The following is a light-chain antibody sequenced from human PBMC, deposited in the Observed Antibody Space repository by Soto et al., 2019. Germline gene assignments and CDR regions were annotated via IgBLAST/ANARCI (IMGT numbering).Light chain of an antibody. CDR2: GNS. CDR3: QCSDSRLSAYV. V-gene: IGLV1-40*01. J-gene: IGLJ1*01. Sequence: QSVLTQPPSVSRAPGQRVTISCTGSRSNIGTGYDVHWYQQLPGTAPKLLIYGNSNRPSGVPDRFSGSTSGTSASLAITRLQAADEAEYDCQCSDSRLSAYVFGTGTKVTV. CDR1: RSNIGTGYD.